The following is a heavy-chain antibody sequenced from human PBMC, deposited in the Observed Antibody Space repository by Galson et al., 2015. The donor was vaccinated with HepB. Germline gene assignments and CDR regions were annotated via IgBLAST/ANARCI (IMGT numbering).Heavy chain of an antibody. CDR3: ARPVGVELLFDI. V-gene: IGHV5-51*03. J-gene: IGHJ3*02. CDR2: IHPGDSDT. Sequence: QSGAEVKNPGESLKISCKGSGYSFTTYWIGWVRQMPGKGLEWMGIIHPGDSDTRYSPSFQGQVTISVDKSISTAYLQWSSLKDSDTAMYYCARPVGVELLFDIWGPGTMVTVSS. CDR1: GYSFTTYW. D-gene: IGHD1-26*01.